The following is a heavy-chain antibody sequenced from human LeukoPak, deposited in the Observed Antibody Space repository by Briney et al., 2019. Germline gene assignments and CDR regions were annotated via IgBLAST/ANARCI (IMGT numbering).Heavy chain of an antibody. V-gene: IGHV1-2*06. D-gene: IGHD3-10*01. CDR2: INPNSGGT. Sequence: ASVKVSCKASGYTSTGYYMHWVRQAPGQGLEWMGRINPNSGGTNYAQKFQGRVTMTRDTSISTAYMELSRLRSDDTAVYYCARVYYGSGSSFDPWGQGTLVTVSS. CDR1: GYTSTGYY. CDR3: ARVYYGSGSSFDP. J-gene: IGHJ5*02.